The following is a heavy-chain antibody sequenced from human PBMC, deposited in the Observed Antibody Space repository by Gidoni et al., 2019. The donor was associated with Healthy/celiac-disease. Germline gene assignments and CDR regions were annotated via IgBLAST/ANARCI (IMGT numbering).Heavy chain of an antibody. Sequence: EVQLLESGGGLVQPGGSLSLSCAASGFTFSSYAMSWVRQAPGKGLEWVSAISGSGGSTYYADSVKGRFTISRDNSKNTLYLQMNSLRAEDTAVYYCAKDMAPYSSSWCGDYWGQGTLVTVSS. D-gene: IGHD6-13*01. V-gene: IGHV3-23*01. CDR2: ISGSGGST. CDR1: GFTFSSYA. CDR3: AKDMAPYSSSWCGDY. J-gene: IGHJ4*02.